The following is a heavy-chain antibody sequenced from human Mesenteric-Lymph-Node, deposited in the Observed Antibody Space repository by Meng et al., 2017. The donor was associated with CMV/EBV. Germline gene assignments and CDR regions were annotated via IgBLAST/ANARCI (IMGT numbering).Heavy chain of an antibody. Sequence: SETLSLTCTVSGGSINNSYWSWIRQPPGKGLEWIAYIYYSGSTNYNPSLKSRVTISVDTSKNQFSLRLSSVTAADTAVYYCARVGPYYDILTGNYRRQFFDYWGKGTLVTVSS. V-gene: IGHV4-59*08. CDR3: ARVGPYYDILTGNYRRQFFDY. CDR2: IYYSGST. J-gene: IGHJ4*02. D-gene: IGHD3-9*01. CDR1: GGSINNSY.